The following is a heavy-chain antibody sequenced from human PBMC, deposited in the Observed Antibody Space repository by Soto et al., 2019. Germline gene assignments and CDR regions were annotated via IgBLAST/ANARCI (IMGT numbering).Heavy chain of an antibody. V-gene: IGHV3-33*01. CDR1: GFTFSSYG. CDR2: IWYDGSNK. J-gene: IGHJ6*02. CDR3: ARGGSGYASYYYYGMDVWEGGMDV. Sequence: SCAASGFTFSSYGMHWVRQAPGKGLEWVAVIWYDGSNKYYADSVKGRFTISRDNSKNTLYLQMNSLRAEDTAVYYCARGGSGYASYYYYGMDVWEGGMDVWGQGTTVTVSS. D-gene: IGHD5-12*01.